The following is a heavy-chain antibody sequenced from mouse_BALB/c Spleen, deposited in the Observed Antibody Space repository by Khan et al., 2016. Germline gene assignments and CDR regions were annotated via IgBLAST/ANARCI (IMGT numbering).Heavy chain of an antibody. CDR1: GFTFSSFG. D-gene: IGHD1-1*01. CDR3: ARGYYVSSYGLDYAMDY. V-gene: IGHV5-17*02. Sequence: EVELVESGGGLVQPGGSRKLSCAASGFTFSSFGMHWVRQAPEKGLEWVAYISSGSSTIYYADTVKGRFTISRDNPKNTLFLQMTSLRSEDTAMYYCARGYYVSSYGLDYAMDYWGQGTSVTVSS. J-gene: IGHJ4*01. CDR2: ISSGSSTI.